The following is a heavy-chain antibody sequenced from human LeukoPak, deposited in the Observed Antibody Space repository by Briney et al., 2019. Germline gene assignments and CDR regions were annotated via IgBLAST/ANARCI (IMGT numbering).Heavy chain of an antibody. CDR1: GFTFSLYG. J-gene: IGHJ4*02. D-gene: IGHD2-15*01. CDR3: AKAPVTTCSGAYCYPFDY. CDR2: IGGSAGKT. Sequence: GGSLRLSCAASGFTFSLYGMSWVRQTPGKGLEWVSSIGGSAGKTYYADSVRGRFTISRDSSKNTLYLQMNSLRAEDAAVYYCAKAPVTTCSGAYCYPFDYWGQGTLVTVSS. V-gene: IGHV3-23*01.